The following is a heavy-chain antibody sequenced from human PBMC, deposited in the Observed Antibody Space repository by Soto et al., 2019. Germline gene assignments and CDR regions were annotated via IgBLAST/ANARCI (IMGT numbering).Heavy chain of an antibody. CDR2: INAGNGNT. CDR1: GYTFTKYA. CDR3: ARGEGYCSGGICFRWFDP. V-gene: IGHV1-3*01. D-gene: IGHD2-15*01. Sequence: QVQLVQSGAEVKRPGASVKLSCKASGYTFTKYAIHWVRQAPGQGLEWMGWINAGNGNTKYSQQFQGRVTNTRDTSASTAYMELSSLRSEDTAVYYCARGEGYCSGGICFRWFDPWGQGSLVTVSS. J-gene: IGHJ5*02.